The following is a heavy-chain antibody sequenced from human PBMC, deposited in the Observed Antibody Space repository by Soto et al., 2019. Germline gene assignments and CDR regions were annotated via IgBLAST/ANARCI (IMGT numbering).Heavy chain of an antibody. Sequence: SQTLSLTCAISGDSVSSNSAAWNWIRQSPSRGLEWLGRTYYRSKWYNDYAVSVKSRITINPDTSKNQFSLQLNSVTPEDTAVYYCAKASGHSSSSRVGYYYYGMDVWGQGTTVTVS. CDR2: TYYRSKWYN. D-gene: IGHD6-6*01. CDR3: AKASGHSSSSRVGYYYYGMDV. V-gene: IGHV6-1*01. J-gene: IGHJ6*02. CDR1: GDSVSSNSAA.